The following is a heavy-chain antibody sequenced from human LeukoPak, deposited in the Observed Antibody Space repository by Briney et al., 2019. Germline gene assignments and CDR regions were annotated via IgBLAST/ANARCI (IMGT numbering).Heavy chain of an antibody. Sequence: SVKVSCKASGGTFSSYAISWVRQAPGQGLEWMGGIIPIFGTANYAQKFQGRVTITTDESTSTAYMVLSSLRSEDTAVYYCAREGRWLRTNPYFDYWGQGTLVTVSS. D-gene: IGHD5-24*01. V-gene: IGHV1-69*05. CDR2: IIPIFGTA. J-gene: IGHJ4*02. CDR3: AREGRWLRTNPYFDY. CDR1: GGTFSSYA.